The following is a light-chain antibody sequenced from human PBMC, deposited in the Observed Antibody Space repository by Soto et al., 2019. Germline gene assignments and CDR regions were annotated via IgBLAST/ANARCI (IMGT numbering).Light chain of an antibody. CDR1: QSVSSSH. V-gene: IGKV3-20*01. Sequence: EIVLTQSPGTLSLSPGERVTLSCRASQSVSSSHLAWYQQKPGQAPRLLIYGASRRATGIPDRFSGSGSETHFTLTISRLEPKDFAVYYCQQYGSSLPWTFSQWTKVESK. CDR3: QQYGSSLPWT. CDR2: GAS. J-gene: IGKJ1*01.